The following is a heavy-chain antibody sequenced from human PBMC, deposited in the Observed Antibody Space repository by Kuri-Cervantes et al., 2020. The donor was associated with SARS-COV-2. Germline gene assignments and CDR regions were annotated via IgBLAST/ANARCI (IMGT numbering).Heavy chain of an antibody. CDR1: GYSFTELS. V-gene: IGHV1-24*01. Sequence: ASVKVSCKVSGYSFTELSIHWVRQAPGKGLEWMGGHDTEDDEITYAQKFQGRVTMTEDTSTDTAYMELSSLRSEDTAVYYCATSDYSITYDYWGQGTLVTVSS. CDR3: ATSDYSITYDY. D-gene: IGHD4-11*01. CDR2: HDTEDDEI. J-gene: IGHJ4*02.